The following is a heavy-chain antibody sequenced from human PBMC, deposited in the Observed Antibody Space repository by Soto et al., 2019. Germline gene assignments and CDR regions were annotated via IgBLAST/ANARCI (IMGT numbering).Heavy chain of an antibody. CDR3: ARAYRSSSRRFDN. CDR1: GGSFSSYA. V-gene: IGHV1-69*13. Sequence: GASVKVSCKASGGSFSSYAISWVRQAPGQGLEWMGGIIPIFGTPSYAQKFQGRVTITADESTSTAYMELSSLRSEDTAVYYCARAYRSSSRRFDNWGQGTLGTVSS. CDR2: IIPIFGTP. J-gene: IGHJ4*02. D-gene: IGHD6-6*01.